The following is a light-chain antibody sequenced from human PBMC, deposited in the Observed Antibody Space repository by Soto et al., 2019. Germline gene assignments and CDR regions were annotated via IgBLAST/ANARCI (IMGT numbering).Light chain of an antibody. J-gene: IGKJ2*01. V-gene: IGKV3-15*01. Sequence: IVMTQSPATLPVSPGERATLSCRASQSISSSTLAWYQQKPGQPPRLLIYSVSTRAAGIPARFSGSGSGTEFTLTISSLQSADFAVYFCQQHSSWPLTFGQGTQLEI. CDR3: QQHSSWPLT. CDR1: QSISSS. CDR2: SVS.